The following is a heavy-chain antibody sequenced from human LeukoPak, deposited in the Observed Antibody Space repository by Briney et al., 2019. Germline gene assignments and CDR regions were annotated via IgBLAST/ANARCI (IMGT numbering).Heavy chain of an antibody. CDR3: ASLEGGPSDGR. CDR2: IYSGGTT. CDR1: GFPLRSRY. D-gene: IGHD3-3*01. Sequence: PGGALRLSCEVPGFPLRSRYMTWVRPPPGEGLECVAVIYSGGTTYHIDSVKGRFTISRDISKSTMYLEMNNLRVEDTATYYGASLEGGPSDGRWGQRTLVIVSS. V-gene: IGHV3-53*01. J-gene: IGHJ4*02.